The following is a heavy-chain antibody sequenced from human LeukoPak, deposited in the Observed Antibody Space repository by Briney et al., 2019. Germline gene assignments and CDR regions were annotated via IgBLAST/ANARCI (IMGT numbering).Heavy chain of an antibody. V-gene: IGHV3-66*01. Sequence: GGSLRLSCAAPGFTVSNNYMSWVRQAPGKGLEWVSVIYSGGTTYYADTVKGRFTISRDNSKNTLYLQMNSLRAEDTAVYYCARDLGAYCGGDCYDYWGQGTLVTVSS. J-gene: IGHJ4*02. CDR1: GFTVSNNY. CDR3: ARDLGAYCGGDCYDY. CDR2: IYSGGTT. D-gene: IGHD2-21*01.